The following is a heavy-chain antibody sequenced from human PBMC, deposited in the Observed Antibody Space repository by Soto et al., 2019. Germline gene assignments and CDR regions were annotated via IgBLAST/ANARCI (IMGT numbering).Heavy chain of an antibody. V-gene: IGHV1-3*01. D-gene: IGHD5-12*01. J-gene: IGHJ4*02. CDR1: GINYNTYA. CDR3: ARAISGYVT. Sequence: QVQLVQSGAEMKKPGASAKLSCKTSGINYNTYAIHWVRQAPGQGLEWMGWINAGNGDTRYSQNFQGRVTLTRDTSASPVSMDLDSLKSEDTGVYYCARAISGYVTWGQGTLVTVSS. CDR2: INAGNGDT.